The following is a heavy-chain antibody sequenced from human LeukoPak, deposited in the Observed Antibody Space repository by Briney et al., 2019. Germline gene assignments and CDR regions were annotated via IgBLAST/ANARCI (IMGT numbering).Heavy chain of an antibody. CDR1: DYSISSGYY. J-gene: IGHJ3*02. CDR2: IYHSGST. D-gene: IGHD6-13*01. Sequence: SETLSLTCSVSDYSISSGYYWGWIRQPPGKGLEWIGSIYHSGSTYYNPSLKSRVTISVDTSKNQFSLKLSSVTAADTAVYYCARPRQQLVPDAFDIWGQGTMVTVSS. CDR3: ARPRQQLVPDAFDI. V-gene: IGHV4-38-2*02.